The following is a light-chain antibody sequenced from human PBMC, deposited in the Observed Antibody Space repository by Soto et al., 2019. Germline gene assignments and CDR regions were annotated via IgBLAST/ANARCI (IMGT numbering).Light chain of an antibody. CDR1: QSVSSN. Sequence: EIVMTQSPATLSVSPGERATLSCRASQSVSSNLAWYQQKPGQAPRLLIYGASTRATGIPARFSGSGSGTEFTLTISSLLSEDFAVYYCEHYNNWTPYTFGQGTKLEIK. CDR3: EHYNNWTPYT. J-gene: IGKJ2*01. CDR2: GAS. V-gene: IGKV3-15*01.